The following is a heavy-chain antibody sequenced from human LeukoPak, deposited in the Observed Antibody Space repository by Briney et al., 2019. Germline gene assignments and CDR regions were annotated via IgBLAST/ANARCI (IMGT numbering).Heavy chain of an antibody. CDR2: ISYDGSNK. Sequence: GGSLRLSCAASGFTFSSYAMHWVRQAPGKGLEWVAVISYDGSNKYYADSVKGRFTISRDNSKNTLYLQMNSLRTEDTAVYYCEWSGYSSSSWYYFDYWGQGTLVTVSS. CDR1: GFTFSSYA. V-gene: IGHV3-30-3*01. CDR3: EWSGYSSSSWYYFDY. J-gene: IGHJ4*02. D-gene: IGHD6-13*01.